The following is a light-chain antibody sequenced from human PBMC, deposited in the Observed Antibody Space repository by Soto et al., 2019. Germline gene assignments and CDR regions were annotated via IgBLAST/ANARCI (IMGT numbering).Light chain of an antibody. V-gene: IGLV2-14*01. J-gene: IGLJ1*01. CDR3: SSYTGRSTLYV. CDR2: DVS. CDR1: GTDVGGYIY. Sequence: QSVLTQPASVSGSPGQSITISCTGTGTDVGGYIYVSWYQQHPGKAPKLMIYDVSNRPSGVSNRFSGSKSGNTASLTISGLQAEDEADYYCSSYTGRSTLYVFGTGTKVTV.